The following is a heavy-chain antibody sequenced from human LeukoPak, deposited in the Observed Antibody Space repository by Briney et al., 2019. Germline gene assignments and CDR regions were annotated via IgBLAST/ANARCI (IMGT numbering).Heavy chain of an antibody. CDR3: ARGGTIFTFFDY. D-gene: IGHD3-10*02. V-gene: IGHV4-61*02. CDR2: VYTSGNT. CDR1: GGSISSGDYY. Sequence: SETLSLTCTVSGGSISSGDYYWSWIWQSAGKGLEWIGRVYTSGNTMYNPSLESRVTISIDTSNNHFSLRLNSVTAADTAVYYCARGGTIFTFFDYWGQGTLVTVSS. J-gene: IGHJ4*02.